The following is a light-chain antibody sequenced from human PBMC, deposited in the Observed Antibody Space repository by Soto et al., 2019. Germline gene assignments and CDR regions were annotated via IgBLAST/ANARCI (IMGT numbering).Light chain of an antibody. Sequence: SQTSSVSVAPVHTARISGGGHNSGGKSVHWYQQKPGQAPVVVVYDDSDRPSVIPERFSGSNSGNTATLTISRVEAGDEADYHCKVWDDNSDHHVFGTGTKVTVL. J-gene: IGLJ1*01. CDR3: KVWDDNSDHHV. CDR2: DDS. V-gene: IGLV3-21*02. CDR1: NSGGKS.